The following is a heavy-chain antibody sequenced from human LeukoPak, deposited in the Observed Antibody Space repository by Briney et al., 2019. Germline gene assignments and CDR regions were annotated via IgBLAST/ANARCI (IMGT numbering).Heavy chain of an antibody. Sequence: GGSLRLSCAASGFTFSGSAIHWFRQVSEKGLEWVGLIRTKANSYATAYGASVKGRFTISRDDSKNTAYLQMNSLKFDDTAVYYCVRRDERSGSYWGNAFDIWGQGTMVSVSS. CDR3: VRRDERSGSYWGNAFDI. CDR1: GFTFSGSA. J-gene: IGHJ3*02. CDR2: IRTKANSYAT. D-gene: IGHD1-26*01. V-gene: IGHV3-73*01.